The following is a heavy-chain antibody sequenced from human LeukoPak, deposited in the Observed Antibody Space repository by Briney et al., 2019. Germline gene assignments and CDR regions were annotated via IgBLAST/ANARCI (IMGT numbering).Heavy chain of an antibody. CDR2: ISGSGGST. V-gene: IGHV3-23*01. Sequence: GGSLRLSCAASGFTFSSYAMSWVRQAPGKGLEWVSAISGSGGSTYYADSVKGRFTISRDNSKNTLYLQMNSLRAEDTAVYYCAKAVGDRPYDSSGYYYDYWGQGTLVTVSS. CDR1: GFTFSSYA. D-gene: IGHD3-22*01. CDR3: AKAVGDRPYDSSGYYYDY. J-gene: IGHJ4*02.